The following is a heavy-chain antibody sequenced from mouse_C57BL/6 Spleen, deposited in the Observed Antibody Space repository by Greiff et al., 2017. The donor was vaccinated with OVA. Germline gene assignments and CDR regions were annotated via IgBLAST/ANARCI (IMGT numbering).Heavy chain of an antibody. J-gene: IGHJ2*01. CDR1: GFTINDYY. CDR3: ARAHGSSLFAY. D-gene: IGHD1-1*01. V-gene: IGHV14-2*01. Sequence: VQLQQSGAELVKPGASVKLSCTASGFTINDYYMHWVKQRPEQGLEWIGRIDPEDGGTKYAQKFQGKATITADTSSNTAYLQLSSLTSEDTAVYYCARAHGSSLFAYWGQGTTLTVSS. CDR2: IDPEDGGT.